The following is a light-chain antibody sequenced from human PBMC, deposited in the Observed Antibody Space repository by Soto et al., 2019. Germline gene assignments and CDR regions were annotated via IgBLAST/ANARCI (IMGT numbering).Light chain of an antibody. CDR3: QSYDSSLSGLHVV. Sequence: QSVLTQPPSVSGAPGQRVTISCTGSSSNIGAGYDVHWYQQLPGTAPKLLIYGNSNRPSGVPDRFSGSKSGTSASLAITGLQAEDEADDYGQSYDSSLSGLHVVFGGGTKVTVL. V-gene: IGLV1-40*01. CDR1: SSNIGAGYD. CDR2: GNS. J-gene: IGLJ2*01.